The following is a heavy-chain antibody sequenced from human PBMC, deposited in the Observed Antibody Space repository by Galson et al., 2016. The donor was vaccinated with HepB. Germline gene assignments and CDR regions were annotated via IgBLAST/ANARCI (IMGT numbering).Heavy chain of an antibody. CDR1: GVSISSSDW. Sequence: ETLSLTCAVSGVSISSSDWWSWVRQPPGQGLEWIGQILHNGRVNYTPSLASRVTISIDTSNNHFSLRLTSVTAADTALYYCARQYWGGPSDYWGQGTLVIVSS. J-gene: IGHJ4*02. D-gene: IGHD2/OR15-2a*01. CDR3: ARQYWGGPSDY. V-gene: IGHV4-4*02. CDR2: ILHNGRV.